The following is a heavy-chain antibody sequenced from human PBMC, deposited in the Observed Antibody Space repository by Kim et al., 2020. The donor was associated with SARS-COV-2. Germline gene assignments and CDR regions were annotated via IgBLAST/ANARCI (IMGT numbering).Heavy chain of an antibody. D-gene: IGHD3-10*01. CDR3: ARNRRPELYAAYHLDV. CDR1: GGTFSSYA. Sequence: SVKVSCKASGGTFSSYAISWVRQAPGQGLEWMGGIIPIFGTANYAQKFQGRVTITADESTSTAYMELSSLRSEDTAVYYCARNRRPELYAAYHLDVWGQGTTVTVSS. V-gene: IGHV1-69*13. CDR2: IIPIFGTA. J-gene: IGHJ6*02.